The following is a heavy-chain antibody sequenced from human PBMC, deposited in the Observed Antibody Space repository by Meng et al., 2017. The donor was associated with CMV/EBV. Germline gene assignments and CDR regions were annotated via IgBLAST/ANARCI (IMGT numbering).Heavy chain of an antibody. J-gene: IGHJ4*02. D-gene: IGHD3-10*01. Sequence: LALEESGPGLVKPSETPFLTCTVSGGSISSSSYDWGWIRQPPGKGLEWIGSIYYSGSTYYNPSLKSRVTISVDTSKNQFSLKLSSVTAADTAVYYCARAGGDVLLWFGEFGYWGQGTLVTVSS. CDR3: ARAGGDVLLWFGEFGY. V-gene: IGHV4-39*07. CDR2: IYYSGST. CDR1: GGSISSSSYD.